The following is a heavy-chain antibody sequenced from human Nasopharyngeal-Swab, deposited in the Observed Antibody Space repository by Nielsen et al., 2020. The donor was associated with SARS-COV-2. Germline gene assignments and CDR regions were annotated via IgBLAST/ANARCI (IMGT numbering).Heavy chain of an antibody. V-gene: IGHV3-48*03. D-gene: IGHD4-17*01. Sequence: WIRQPPGKGLEWVSYISSSCSTIYYADSVKGRFTISRDNAKNSLYLQMNSLRAEDTAVYYCARTSPVYGVYDAFDIWGQGTMVTVSS. CDR3: ARTSPVYGVYDAFDI. J-gene: IGHJ3*02. CDR2: ISSSCSTI.